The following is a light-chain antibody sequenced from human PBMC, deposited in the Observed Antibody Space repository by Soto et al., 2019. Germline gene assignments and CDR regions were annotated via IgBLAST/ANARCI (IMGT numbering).Light chain of an antibody. CDR1: SSNIGAGYD. J-gene: IGLJ1*01. CDR3: QSYDNSLSGSAV. CDR2: LNV. Sequence: QSVLTQPPSVSGAPGQRVIISCTGSSSNIGAGYDVNWYQQLPGTAPKLLIYLNVNRPSGVPDRFSGSKSATSASLAISGLLAEDEAEYYCQSYDNSLSGSAVFGTGTELTVL. V-gene: IGLV1-40*01.